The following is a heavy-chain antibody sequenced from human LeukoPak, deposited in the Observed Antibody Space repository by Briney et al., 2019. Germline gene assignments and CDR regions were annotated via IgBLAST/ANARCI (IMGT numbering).Heavy chain of an antibody. CDR3: ARLSTYSSSWYEPPHYYYYMDV. Sequence: GESLKISCKGSGYSFTSYWIGWVRQMPGKGLEWMGIIYPGDSDTRYSPSFQGQVTISADKSISTAYLQWSSLKASDTAMYYCARLSTYSSSWYEPPHYYYYMDVWGKGTTVTISS. V-gene: IGHV5-51*01. J-gene: IGHJ6*03. CDR1: GYSFTSYW. D-gene: IGHD6-13*01. CDR2: IYPGDSDT.